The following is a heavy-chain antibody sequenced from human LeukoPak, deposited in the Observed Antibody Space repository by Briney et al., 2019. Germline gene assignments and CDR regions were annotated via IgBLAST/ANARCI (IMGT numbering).Heavy chain of an antibody. J-gene: IGHJ4*02. CDR2: INSDGSST. V-gene: IGHV3-74*01. Sequence: GGSLRLSCAASGFTFSSYWMHWVRHAPGKGLVWVSRINSDGSSTSYADSVKGRFTISRDNAKNTLYLQMNSLRAEDTAVYYCARAPSYCISTSCYGHFDYWGQGTLVTVSS. D-gene: IGHD2-2*01. CDR1: GFTFSSYW. CDR3: ARAPSYCISTSCYGHFDY.